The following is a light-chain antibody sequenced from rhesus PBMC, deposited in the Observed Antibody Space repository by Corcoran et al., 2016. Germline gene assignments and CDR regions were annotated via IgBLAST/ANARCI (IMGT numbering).Light chain of an antibody. CDR3: MQALEFPVT. J-gene: IGKJ3*01. Sequence: DIVMTQTPLSLPVTPGEPASISCRSSQSLLDSEDGNTYLDWYLQKQGQSPQLLIYEVSNRASGVPEGLRGSGSDTDFTLKISRVEAEDVGVYYCMQALEFPVTFGPGTKLDIK. CDR1: QSLLDSEDGNTY. V-gene: IGKV2-104*02. CDR2: EVS.